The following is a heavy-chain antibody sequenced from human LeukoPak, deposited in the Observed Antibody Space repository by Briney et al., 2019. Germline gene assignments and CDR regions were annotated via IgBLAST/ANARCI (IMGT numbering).Heavy chain of an antibody. CDR3: ARDHSTTWYYYYYMDV. J-gene: IGHJ6*03. V-gene: IGHV1-2*02. Sequence: ASVKVSCKASGYTFTGYYMHWVRQAPGQGLEWMGWINPNSGGTNYAQKFQGRVTMTRDTSISTAYMELSSLRSDDTAVYYCARDHSTTWYYYYYMDVWGKGTTVTVSS. CDR2: INPNSGGT. CDR1: GYTFTGYY. D-gene: IGHD1-14*01.